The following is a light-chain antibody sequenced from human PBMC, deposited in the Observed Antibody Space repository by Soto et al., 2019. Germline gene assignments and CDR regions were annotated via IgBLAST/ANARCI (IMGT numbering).Light chain of an antibody. CDR3: CSYAGSSTFLYV. CDR1: SSDVGSYNL. Sequence: QSALTQPASVSGSPGQSITISFTGTSSDVGSYNLVSWYQQHPGKAPKLMIYEGSKRPSGVSNRFSGSKSGNTASLTISGLQAEDEADYYCCSYAGSSTFLYVFGTGTKVTVL. J-gene: IGLJ1*01. V-gene: IGLV2-23*03. CDR2: EGS.